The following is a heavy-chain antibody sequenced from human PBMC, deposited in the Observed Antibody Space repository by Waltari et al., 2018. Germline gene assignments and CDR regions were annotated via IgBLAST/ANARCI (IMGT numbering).Heavy chain of an antibody. V-gene: IGHV3-9*01. CDR1: GFTFDDYA. CDR3: AKSTSENYDYNYGMDV. Sequence: EVQLVESGGGLVQPGRSLRLSCAASGFTFDDYAMHWVRQAPGKGLGWVSGISWNSGSIGYADTVKGRFTIARDNAKNSLYLRMNSLRAEDTALYYCAKSTSENYDYNYGMDVWGQGTTVTVSS. J-gene: IGHJ6*02. CDR2: ISWNSGSI.